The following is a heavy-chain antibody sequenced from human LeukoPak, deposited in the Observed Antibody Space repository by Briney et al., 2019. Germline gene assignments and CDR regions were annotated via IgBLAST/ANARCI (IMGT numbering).Heavy chain of an antibody. J-gene: IGHJ4*02. Sequence: GASVKVPCKASGYTFTGYYMHWVRQAPGQGLEWMGWINPNSGGTNYAQKFQGRVTMTRDTSISTAYMELSRLRSDDTAVYYCARGFSSSWYGRFFDYWGQGTLVTVSS. CDR1: GYTFTGYY. CDR3: ARGFSSSWYGRFFDY. CDR2: INPNSGGT. V-gene: IGHV1-2*02. D-gene: IGHD6-13*01.